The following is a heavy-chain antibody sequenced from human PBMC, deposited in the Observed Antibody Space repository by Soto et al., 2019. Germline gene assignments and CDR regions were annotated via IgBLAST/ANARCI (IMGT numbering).Heavy chain of an antibody. Sequence: QVQLQESGPGLVKPSETLSLTCSVSGGSISSYYWSWIRQPPGKGLEWIGYIYYSGSTNYNPSLKSRVTISVDTSKNQFSLKLTSVTAADTAVYYCARQGNIRFSHTTWFDPWGQGTLVTVSS. CDR1: GGSISSYY. CDR2: IYYSGST. J-gene: IGHJ5*02. D-gene: IGHD3-3*01. CDR3: ARQGNIRFSHTTWFDP. V-gene: IGHV4-59*08.